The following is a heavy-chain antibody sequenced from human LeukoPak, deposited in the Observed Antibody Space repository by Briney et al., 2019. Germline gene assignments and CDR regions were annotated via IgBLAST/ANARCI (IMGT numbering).Heavy chain of an antibody. Sequence: GGSLRLSCAASGFTFSSYSMNWVRQAPGKGLEWVSSISSSSSYIYYADSVKGRFTISRDNAKNSLYLQMNSLRAEDTAVYYCARDFLYGIAAAPDYWYLDLWGRGTLVTVSS. CDR3: ARDFLYGIAAAPDYWYLDL. CDR2: ISSSSSYI. CDR1: GFTFSSYS. D-gene: IGHD6-13*01. J-gene: IGHJ2*01. V-gene: IGHV3-21*01.